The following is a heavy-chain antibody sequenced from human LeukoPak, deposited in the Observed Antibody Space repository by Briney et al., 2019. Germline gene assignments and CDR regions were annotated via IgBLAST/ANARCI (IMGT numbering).Heavy chain of an antibody. CDR1: GYTFTTYV. D-gene: IGHD3-9*01. CDR2: INTNTGNP. J-gene: IGHJ6*02. CDR3: ARVGLRYFDSRDYYGMDV. V-gene: IGHV7-4-1*02. Sequence: GASVKVSCKASGYTFTTYVMNWVRQAPGQGLEWMGWINTNTGNPTYAQGFTGRFVFSLDTSVSTAYLQISSLKAEDTAVYYCARVGLRYFDSRDYYGMDVWGQGTTVTVSS.